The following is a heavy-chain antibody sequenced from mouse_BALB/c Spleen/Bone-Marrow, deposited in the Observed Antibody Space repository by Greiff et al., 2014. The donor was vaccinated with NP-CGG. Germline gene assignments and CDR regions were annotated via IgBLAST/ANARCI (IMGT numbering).Heavy chain of an antibody. Sequence: QVQLQQSGAALVRPGTSVKVSCKASGYAFTNYLIDWVKQRPGQGLEWIGVINPGGGGTTYNEKFKGRTTLTADKSSNTAYMQLSSLTSDDSAVYFCATNWGDYWGLGTTLTVSS. V-gene: IGHV1-54*01. J-gene: IGHJ2*01. D-gene: IGHD4-1*01. CDR1: GYAFTNYL. CDR3: ATNWGDY. CDR2: INPGGGGT.